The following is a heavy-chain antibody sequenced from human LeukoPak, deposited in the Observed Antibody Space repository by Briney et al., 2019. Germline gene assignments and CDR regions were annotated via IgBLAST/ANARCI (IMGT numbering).Heavy chain of an antibody. Sequence: GGSLRLSCAASGFTFSSYWMTWVRQAPGKGLEWVAVISYDGSNKYYADSVKGRFTISRDNSKNTLYLQMNSLRAEDTAVYYCARLSTDAPFDYWGQGTLVTVSS. CDR3: ARLSTDAPFDY. CDR2: ISYDGSNK. J-gene: IGHJ4*02. CDR1: GFTFSSYW. D-gene: IGHD2-2*01. V-gene: IGHV3-30-3*01.